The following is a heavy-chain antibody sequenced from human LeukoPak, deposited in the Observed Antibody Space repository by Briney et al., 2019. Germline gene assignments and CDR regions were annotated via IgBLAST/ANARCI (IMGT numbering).Heavy chain of an antibody. Sequence: SETLSLTCAVYGGSFSGYYWSWIRQPPGKGLEWIGEINHSGSTNYNPSLKSRVTISVDTSKNQFSLKLSPVTAADTAVYYCATLYDSSGYYSFDYWGQGTLVTVSS. CDR1: GGSFSGYY. CDR2: INHSGST. CDR3: ATLYDSSGYYSFDY. J-gene: IGHJ4*02. V-gene: IGHV4-34*01. D-gene: IGHD3-22*01.